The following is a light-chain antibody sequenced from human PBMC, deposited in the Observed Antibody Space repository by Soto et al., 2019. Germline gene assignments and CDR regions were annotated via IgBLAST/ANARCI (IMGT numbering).Light chain of an antibody. CDR3: QESYSTS. Sequence: DIQMTQSPSSLYASVVDSLTITCRASQYISTYLNWYQQKPGKAPKLLIYVASNLQSGVPSRFSGSGSGIDFTLTISSLQPEDIATYYCQESYSTSFGQGTKVDIK. CDR1: QYISTY. J-gene: IGKJ1*01. V-gene: IGKV1-39*01. CDR2: VAS.